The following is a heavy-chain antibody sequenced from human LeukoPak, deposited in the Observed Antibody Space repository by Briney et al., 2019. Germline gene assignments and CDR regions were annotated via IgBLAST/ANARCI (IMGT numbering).Heavy chain of an antibody. CDR3: AKDWYYGSGSYFDY. V-gene: IGHV3-23*01. CDR1: GFTFSSYA. Sequence: GGSLRLSCAASGFTFSSYAMSWVRQAPGKGLEWVSAISGSGGSTYYADSVKGRFTISSDNSKNTLYLQMNSLRAEDTAVYYCAKDWYYGSGSYFDYWGQGTLVTVSS. D-gene: IGHD3-10*01. J-gene: IGHJ4*02. CDR2: ISGSGGST.